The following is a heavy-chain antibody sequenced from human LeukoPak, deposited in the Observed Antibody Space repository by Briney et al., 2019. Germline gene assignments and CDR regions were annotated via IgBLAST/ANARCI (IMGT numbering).Heavy chain of an antibody. CDR1: GFTVSSNY. CDR3: ARDWSWSGYYKGLAVDY. D-gene: IGHD3-3*01. J-gene: IGHJ4*02. V-gene: IGHV3-66*02. Sequence: GGSLRLSXAASGFTVSSNYMSWVRQAPGKGLEWVSVIYSGGSTYYADSVKGRFTISRDNSKNTLYLQMNSLRAEDTAVYYCARDWSWSGYYKGLAVDYWGQGTLVTVSS. CDR2: IYSGGST.